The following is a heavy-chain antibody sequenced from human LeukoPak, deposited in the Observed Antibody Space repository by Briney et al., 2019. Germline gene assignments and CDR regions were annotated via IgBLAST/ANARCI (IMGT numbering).Heavy chain of an antibody. Sequence: GGSLRLSCAASGFTFSSYAMSWVRQAPGKGLEWVSATSGSGGSTYYADSVKGRFTISRDNSKNTLYLQMNSLRAEDTAVYYCATSNIVVVPAAIEDYWGQGTLVTVSS. CDR2: TSGSGGST. CDR1: GFTFSSYA. CDR3: ATSNIVVVPAAIEDY. V-gene: IGHV3-23*01. D-gene: IGHD2-2*01. J-gene: IGHJ4*02.